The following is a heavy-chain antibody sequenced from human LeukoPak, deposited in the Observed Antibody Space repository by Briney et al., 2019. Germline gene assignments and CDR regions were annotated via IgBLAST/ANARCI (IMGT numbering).Heavy chain of an antibody. Sequence: GGSLRLSCAASGFTFSSYWMSWVRQAPGKGLEWVANIMQDGSEKYYVDSVKGRFTISRDNAKNSLYLQMNSLRAEDTAVYYCARRAARSYNWFDPWGQGTLVTVSS. D-gene: IGHD6-6*01. CDR1: GFTFSSYW. CDR3: ARRAARSYNWFDP. J-gene: IGHJ5*02. V-gene: IGHV3-7*01. CDR2: IMQDGSEK.